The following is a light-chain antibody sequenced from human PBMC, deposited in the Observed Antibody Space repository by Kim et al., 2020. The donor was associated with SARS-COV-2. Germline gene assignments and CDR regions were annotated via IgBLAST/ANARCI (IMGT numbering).Light chain of an antibody. CDR3: CSYAGSYGVV. V-gene: IGLV2-11*01. CDR1: SSYVVGYNY. CDR2: DVS. Sequence: LTISCTGTSSYVVGYNYVSWYQQHPGKAPKLMIYDVSKRPSGVPDRFSGSKSGNTASLTISGLQAEDEADYYCCSYAGSYGVVFGGGTQLTVL. J-gene: IGLJ2*01.